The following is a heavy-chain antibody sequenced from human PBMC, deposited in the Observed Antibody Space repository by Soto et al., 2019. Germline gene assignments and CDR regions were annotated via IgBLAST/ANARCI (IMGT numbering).Heavy chain of an antibody. CDR3: ASPHDYGDAFDI. Sequence: QVQLQESGPGLVKPSQTLSLTCTVSGGSISSGGYYWSWIRQHPGKGLEWIGYIYYSGSTYYNPALMCQVTISVDTAKNQFALELSSVTAADTAVYCCASPHDYGDAFDIWGQGTMVTVSS. CDR2: IYYSGST. CDR1: GGSISSGGYY. J-gene: IGHJ3*02. V-gene: IGHV4-31*01. D-gene: IGHD4-17*01.